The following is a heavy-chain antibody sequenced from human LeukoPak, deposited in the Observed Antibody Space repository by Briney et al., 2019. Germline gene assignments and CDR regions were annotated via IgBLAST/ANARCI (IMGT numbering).Heavy chain of an antibody. Sequence: GGFLRLSCAASGFTFSSYWMNWVRQAPGKGLVWVSRIASDGSSTTYADSVKGRFSISRDNAKNTLYLQMNSLRAEDTAVYYYARRSSGSPPYYFGYWGQGTLVTVSS. D-gene: IGHD1-26*01. J-gene: IGHJ4*02. CDR2: IASDGSST. CDR3: ARRSSGSPPYYFGY. V-gene: IGHV3-74*01. CDR1: GFTFSSYW.